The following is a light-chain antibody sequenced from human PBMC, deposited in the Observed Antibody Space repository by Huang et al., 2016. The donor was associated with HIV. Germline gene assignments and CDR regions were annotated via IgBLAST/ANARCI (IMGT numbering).Light chain of an antibody. CDR1: QSISNY. J-gene: IGKJ5*01. Sequence: DIQMTQSPSSLSASVGDRVTSTCRASQSISNYLNWYQQKPGKAPNLLIYAASSLQSGVPSRFSGSGAVTDFTLTISSLQPEDCATYYCQQSYSTPTFGQGTRLQMK. CDR3: QQSYSTPT. V-gene: IGKV1-39*01. CDR2: AAS.